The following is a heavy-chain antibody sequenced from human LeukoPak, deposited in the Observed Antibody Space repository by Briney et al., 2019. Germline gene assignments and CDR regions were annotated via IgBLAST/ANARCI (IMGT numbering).Heavy chain of an antibody. CDR1: GGSISSGGYS. CDR3: ARAPVKAGNWFDP. J-gene: IGHJ5*02. D-gene: IGHD3-16*02. V-gene: IGHV4-30-4*07. CDR2: IYYSGST. Sequence: SETLSLTCAVSGGSISSGGYSWSWIRQPPGKGLEWIGYIYYSGSTYYNPSLKSRVTISVDTSKNQSSLKLSSVTAADTAVYYCARAPVKAGNWFDPWGQGTLVTVSS.